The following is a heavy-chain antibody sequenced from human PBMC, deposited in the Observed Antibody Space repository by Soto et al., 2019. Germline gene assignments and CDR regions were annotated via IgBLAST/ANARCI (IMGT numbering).Heavy chain of an antibody. J-gene: IGHJ4*02. CDR1: GGSISSGGYY. Sequence: SETLSLTCTVSGGSISSGGYYWSWIRQHPGKGLEWIGYIYYSGSTYYNPSLKSRVTISVDTSKNQFSLKLSSVTAADTAVYYCARYDSSGYADYWGQGTLVTVSS. CDR2: IYYSGST. V-gene: IGHV4-31*03. D-gene: IGHD3-22*01. CDR3: ARYDSSGYADY.